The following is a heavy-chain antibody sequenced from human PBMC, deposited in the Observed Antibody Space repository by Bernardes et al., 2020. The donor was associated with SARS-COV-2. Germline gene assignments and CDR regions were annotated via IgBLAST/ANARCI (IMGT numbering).Heavy chain of an antibody. CDR3: ARHRGNLYNILVVPLALDF. D-gene: IGHD2-2*01. J-gene: IGHJ4*02. V-gene: IGHV3-30*03. Sequence: GGSLRLSCAASEFTFSGYGMHWVRQAPGKGLEWVTFISYDGSNKYYADSVKGRFTISRDNSKNTLYLQMSSLRAEDTAFYYCARHRGNLYNILVVPLALDFWGQGTLVTVSS. CDR2: ISYDGSNK. CDR1: EFTFSGYG.